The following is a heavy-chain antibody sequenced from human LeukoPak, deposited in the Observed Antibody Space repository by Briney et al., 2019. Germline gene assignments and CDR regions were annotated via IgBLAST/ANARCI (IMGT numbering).Heavy chain of an antibody. Sequence: GGSLRLSCAASGFTFSSYAMSWVRQAPGKGLEWVSAISGSGGSTYYADSVKGRFTIPRDNSKNTLYLQMNSLRAEDTAVYYCADRYSGYEGGDYWGQGTLVTVSS. V-gene: IGHV3-23*01. CDR2: ISGSGGST. CDR3: ADRYSGYEGGDY. CDR1: GFTFSSYA. D-gene: IGHD5-12*01. J-gene: IGHJ4*02.